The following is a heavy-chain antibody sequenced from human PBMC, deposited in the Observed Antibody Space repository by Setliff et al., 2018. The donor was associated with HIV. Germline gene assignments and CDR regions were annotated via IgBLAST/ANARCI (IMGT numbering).Heavy chain of an antibody. D-gene: IGHD5-12*01. J-gene: IGHJ4*02. CDR2: IFASGST. CDR3: VGGLRSRSQGHFDY. V-gene: IGHV4-4*07. Sequence: SETLSLTCTVSGGSISTYYLTWIRQPAGKGLEWIGRIFASGSTHYNPSLKSRVTMSVDTSKNQFSLRLSSVTAADTAVYYCVGGLRSRSQGHFDYWGQGTLVTVSS. CDR1: GGSISTYY.